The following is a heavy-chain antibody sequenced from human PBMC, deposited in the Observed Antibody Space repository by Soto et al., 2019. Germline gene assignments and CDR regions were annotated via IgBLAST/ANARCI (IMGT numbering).Heavy chain of an antibody. J-gene: IGHJ6*02. CDR3: ARSRIGAYSSGWYSPSGYYNYGIDV. Sequence: GESLKISCKASGYSFTTYWIGWVRQMPGKGLEWMGIIYPGDSDTKYSPSLQGQVSISADTSISAAYLQWTSLKASDTAIYYCARSRIGAYSSGWYSPSGYYNYGIDVWGQGTKVTVSS. V-gene: IGHV5-51*01. CDR2: IYPGDSDT. D-gene: IGHD6-19*01. CDR1: GYSFTTYW.